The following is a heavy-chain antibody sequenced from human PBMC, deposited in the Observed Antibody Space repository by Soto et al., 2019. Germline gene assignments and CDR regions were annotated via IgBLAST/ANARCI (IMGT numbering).Heavy chain of an antibody. V-gene: IGHV4-31*02. CDR1: GGSITTGGRY. CDR2: IYYSGNT. D-gene: IGHD1-1*01. J-gene: IGHJ3*02. Sequence: QVRLQAWGPGLVKPSQTLSLKCSVSGGSITTGGRYWSWIRQLPGKGLAWIGDIYYSGNTYYNASLKSRVTISVEAAKNQFSLKLSSVPAADTAVYYFAQALVFTGGDAFDIWGQGRLVTVSS. CDR3: AQALVFTGGDAFDI.